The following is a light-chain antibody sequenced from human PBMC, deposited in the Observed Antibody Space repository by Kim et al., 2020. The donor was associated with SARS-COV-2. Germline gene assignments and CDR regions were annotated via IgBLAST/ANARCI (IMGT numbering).Light chain of an antibody. V-gene: IGKV3-11*01. CDR2: DAS. Sequence: EIVLTQSPATLSLSPGERATLSCRASQSVSTYLAWYQQQPGQAPRLLIYDASNRATGIPSRFSGSGSGTDFTLTISSLEPEDFAVYYCQRRSNWPRLTFGGGTKVDIK. CDR3: QRRSNWPRLT. CDR1: QSVSTY. J-gene: IGKJ4*01.